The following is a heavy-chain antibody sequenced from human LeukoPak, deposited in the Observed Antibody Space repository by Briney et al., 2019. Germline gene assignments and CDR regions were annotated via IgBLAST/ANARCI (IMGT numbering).Heavy chain of an antibody. CDR2: IIPILGIA. CDR3: ASECSGGSCPLGDY. CDR1: GGTFSSYA. D-gene: IGHD2-15*01. V-gene: IGHV1-69*04. J-gene: IGHJ4*02. Sequence: SVQVSCKASGGTFSSYAISWVRQAPGQGLEWMGRIIPILGIANYAQKFQGRVTITADKSTSTAYMELSSLRSEDTAVYYCASECSGGSCPLGDYWGQGTLVTVSS.